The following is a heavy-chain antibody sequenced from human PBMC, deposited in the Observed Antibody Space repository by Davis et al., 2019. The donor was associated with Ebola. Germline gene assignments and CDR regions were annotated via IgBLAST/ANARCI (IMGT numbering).Heavy chain of an antibody. D-gene: IGHD3-22*01. J-gene: IGHJ6*04. Sequence: GESLKISCAASGFTFSDYYMSWIRQAPGKGLEWVSYISSSGSTIYYADSVKGRFTISRDNAKNSLYLQMNSLRAEDTAVYYCARVPSSGQLDGMDVWGKGTTVTVSS. V-gene: IGHV3-11*01. CDR1: GFTFSDYY. CDR3: ARVPSSGQLDGMDV. CDR2: ISSSGSTI.